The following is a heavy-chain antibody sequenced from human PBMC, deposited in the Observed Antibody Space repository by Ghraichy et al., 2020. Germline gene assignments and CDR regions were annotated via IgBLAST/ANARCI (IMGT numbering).Heavy chain of an antibody. Sequence: GESLNISCAASGFTFSTYAMNWVRQAPGKGLEWVSGISGSGGSTYYADSVKGRFTISRDNSKNTLYLQMNSLRVEDTAVYYCAKGWSGYSDCWGQGTLVTVSS. CDR1: GFTFSTYA. V-gene: IGHV3-23*01. CDR3: AKGWSGYSDC. D-gene: IGHD3-3*01. CDR2: ISGSGGST. J-gene: IGHJ4*02.